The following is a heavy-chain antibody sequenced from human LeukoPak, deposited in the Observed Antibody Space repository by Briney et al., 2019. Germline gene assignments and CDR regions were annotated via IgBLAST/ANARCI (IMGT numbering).Heavy chain of an antibody. J-gene: IGHJ4*02. CDR2: IIPIFGTA. CDR3: ARGWDDSSGYPEYYFDY. D-gene: IGHD3-22*01. CDR1: GGTFSSYA. Sequence: SVKVSCKASGGTFSSYAISWVRQAPGQGLEWMGGIIPIFGTANYAQKFQGRVTITADESTSTAYMELSSLRSEDTAVYYCARGWDDSSGYPEYYFDYWGQGTLVTVSS. V-gene: IGHV1-69*01.